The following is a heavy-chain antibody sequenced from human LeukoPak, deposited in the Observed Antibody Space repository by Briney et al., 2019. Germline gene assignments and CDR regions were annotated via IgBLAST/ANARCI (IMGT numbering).Heavy chain of an antibody. CDR2: IDYSGST. Sequence: TSETLSLTCTVSGGSISSFFWSWIRQPPAQGLEWLGCIDYSGSTQYNPSLKSRVTISVDTSKPQFSLKLSPVTAADTAVYYCARDLELERNRWNYFESWGQGTLVTVSS. D-gene: IGHD1-1*01. CDR3: ARDLELERNRWNYFES. V-gene: IGHV4-59*01. CDR1: GGSISSFF. J-gene: IGHJ4*02.